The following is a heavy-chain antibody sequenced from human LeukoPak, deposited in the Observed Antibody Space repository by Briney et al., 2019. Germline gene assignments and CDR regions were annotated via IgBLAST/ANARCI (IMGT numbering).Heavy chain of an antibody. CDR1: GGTFSSYA. V-gene: IGHV1-69*13. Sequence: SVKVSCKASGGTFSSYAISWVRQAPGQGLEWMGGIIPIFGTANYAQKFQGRVTITADESTSTAYMELSSLRSEDTAVYYCARSAILDYYYGSGRFFDYWGQGSLVTVSS. CDR3: ARSAILDYYYGSGRFFDY. D-gene: IGHD3-10*01. CDR2: IIPIFGTA. J-gene: IGHJ4*02.